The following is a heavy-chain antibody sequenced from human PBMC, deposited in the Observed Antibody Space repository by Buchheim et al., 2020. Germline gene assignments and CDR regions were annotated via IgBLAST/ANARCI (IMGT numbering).Heavy chain of an antibody. V-gene: IGHV3-48*01. CDR3: ARNQGGDYVEPNFDF. CDR2: ISVSSGTI. CDR1: GFTFSRYS. Sequence: EVQLVESGGGLVQPGGSLRLSCVASGFTFSRYSTNWVRQAPGKGLEWVSYISVSSGTIHYTDSLKGRFTISRDNAKNSLYLQMNSLRAEDTAIYYCARNQGGDYVEPNFDFWGQGTL. J-gene: IGHJ4*02. D-gene: IGHD4-17*01.